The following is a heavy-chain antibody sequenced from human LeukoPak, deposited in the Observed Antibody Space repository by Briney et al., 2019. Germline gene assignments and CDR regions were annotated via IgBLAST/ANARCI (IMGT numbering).Heavy chain of an antibody. Sequence: PGGSLRLSCAASGFTFSNAWMSWVRQAPGKGLEWVGRIKSKTDGGTTDYAALVKGRFTISRDNAKNSLYLQMNSLRAEDTAVYYCARCWAEVANYMDVWGKGTTVTVSS. CDR1: GFTFSNAW. V-gene: IGHV3-15*01. CDR2: IKSKTDGGTT. J-gene: IGHJ6*03. CDR3: ARCWAEVANYMDV. D-gene: IGHD5-24*01.